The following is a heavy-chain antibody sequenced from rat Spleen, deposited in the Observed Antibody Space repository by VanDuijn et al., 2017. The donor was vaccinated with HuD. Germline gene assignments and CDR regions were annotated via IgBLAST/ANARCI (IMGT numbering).Heavy chain of an antibody. V-gene: IGHV5-46*01. J-gene: IGHJ2*01. CDR2: IIYDGSGT. CDR1: GFTFSRFP. D-gene: IGHD1-4*01. CDR3: AREAGLPFHYFDY. Sequence: EVQLVESGGGLVQPGRSMKLSCTPSGFTFSRFPMAWVRQAPKKGLEWVATIIYDGSGTYYRDSVRGRFTISRDNAKTTLYLQMDSLRSEDTATYFCAREAGLPFHYFDYWGQGVMVTVSS.